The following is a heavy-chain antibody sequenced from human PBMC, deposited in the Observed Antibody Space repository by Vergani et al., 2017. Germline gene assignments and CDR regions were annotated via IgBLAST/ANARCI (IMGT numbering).Heavy chain of an antibody. J-gene: IGHJ5*02. CDR1: GGTFSSYA. Sequence: QVQLVQSGAEVKKPGSSVKVSCKASGGTFSSYAISWVRQAPGQGLEWMGGIITIFGTANYAQKFQGRVTVTADESTSTAHMELSSLRSEDTAVYYCASYLYDFQDNSGFDPWGQGTLVTVSS. D-gene: IGHD3-22*01. CDR2: IITIFGTA. CDR3: ASYLYDFQDNSGFDP. V-gene: IGHV1-69*01.